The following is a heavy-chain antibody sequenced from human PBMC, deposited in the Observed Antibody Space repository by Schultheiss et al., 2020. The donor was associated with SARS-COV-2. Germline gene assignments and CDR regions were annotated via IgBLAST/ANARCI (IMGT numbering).Heavy chain of an antibody. J-gene: IGHJ6*02. Sequence: ASVKVSCKASGYTFTGYYMHWVRQAPGQGLEWMGWINPNSGGTNYAQKFQGRVTMTRDTSISTAYMELSSLRSDDTAVYYCARESLYYYYGMDVWGQGTTVTVSS. CDR1: GYTFTGYY. CDR3: ARESLYYYYGMDV. CDR2: INPNSGGT. V-gene: IGHV1-2*02.